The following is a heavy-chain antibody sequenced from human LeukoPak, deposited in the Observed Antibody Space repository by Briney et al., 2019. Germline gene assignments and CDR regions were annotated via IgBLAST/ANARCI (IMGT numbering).Heavy chain of an antibody. CDR3: VRQPPGVYDTTQNWFDP. CDR2: IAPSDSYT. J-gene: IGHJ5*02. CDR1: GYNFTSSW. V-gene: IGHV5-10-1*01. D-gene: IGHD3-22*01. Sequence: GESLKISCKGSGYNFTSSWITWVRQVPGKGLEWMGRIAPSDSYTNYNPSFEGHVTMSVEKSITTVYLQWSSLKASDTAMYYCVRQPPGVYDTTQNWFDPWGQGTLVTVSS.